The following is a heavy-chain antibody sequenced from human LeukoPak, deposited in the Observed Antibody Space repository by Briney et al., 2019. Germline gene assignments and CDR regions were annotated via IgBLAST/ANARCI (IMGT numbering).Heavy chain of an antibody. V-gene: IGHV1-18*01. D-gene: IGHD6-13*01. Sequence: ASVKVSCKASGYSFTNCGISWVRQAPGQGPEWMGWISGSNGNANFAPKLQDRVTLTTDASTSTAYMELMSLRSDDTAVYYCARDERSAAAGSAYYLDSWGQGTLVTVSS. J-gene: IGHJ4*02. CDR2: ISGSNGNA. CDR1: GYSFTNCG. CDR3: ARDERSAAAGSAYYLDS.